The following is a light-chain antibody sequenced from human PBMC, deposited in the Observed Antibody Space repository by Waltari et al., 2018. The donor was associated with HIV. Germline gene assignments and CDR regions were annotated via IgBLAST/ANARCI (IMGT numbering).Light chain of an antibody. Sequence: QSALTQPASVSGSPGQSITISCTGTSSDVGSYNLVSWYQQHPGKAPKLMIYEVSKRPSGVSNRFSCSKSGNTASLTSSGLQAEDEADYYCCSYAGSLYVFGTGTKVTVL. CDR1: SSDVGSYNL. CDR3: CSYAGSLYV. V-gene: IGLV2-23*02. J-gene: IGLJ1*01. CDR2: EVS.